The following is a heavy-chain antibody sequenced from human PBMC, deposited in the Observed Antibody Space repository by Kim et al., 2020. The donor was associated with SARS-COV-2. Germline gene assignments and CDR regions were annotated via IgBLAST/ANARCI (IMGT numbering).Heavy chain of an antibody. CDR2: IYYSGST. V-gene: IGHV4-39*07. D-gene: IGHD3-9*01. CDR1: GGSISSSSYY. J-gene: IGHJ4*02. Sequence: SETLSLTCTVSGGSISSSSYYWGWIRQPPGKGLEWIGSIYYSGSTYYNPSLKSRVTISVDTSKNQFSLKLSSVTAADTAVYYCARDSRSFYYDILTGYYMGLGFDYWGQGTLVTVSS. CDR3: ARDSRSFYYDILTGYYMGLGFDY.